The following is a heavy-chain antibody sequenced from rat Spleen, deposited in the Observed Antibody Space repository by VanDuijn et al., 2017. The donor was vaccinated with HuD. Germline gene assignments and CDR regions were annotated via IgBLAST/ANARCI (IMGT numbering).Heavy chain of an antibody. CDR2: INTDGGST. Sequence: EVQLVETGGGLVQPGRSLKLSCVASGFTFSSYWMFWIRQAPGKGLEWISTINTDGGSTYYSDSVKGRFTIYRDNAENTVFLQLNSLRSEDTAMYFCGRSDYASPYYFDYWGQGVMVTVSS. V-gene: IGHV5-58*01. D-gene: IGHD1-12*01. CDR1: GFTFSSYW. J-gene: IGHJ2*01. CDR3: GRSDYASPYYFDY.